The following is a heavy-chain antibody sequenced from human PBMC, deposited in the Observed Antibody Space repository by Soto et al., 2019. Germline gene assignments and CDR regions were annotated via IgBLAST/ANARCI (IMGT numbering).Heavy chain of an antibody. D-gene: IGHD6-6*01. J-gene: IGHJ6*02. CDR3: AEGIAARPEGGDYYYYGMDV. CDR1: GFTFTSSA. CDR2: IVVGSGNT. Sequence: SAKVSCKASGFTFTSSAVQWVRQARGHRLEWIGWIVVGSGNTNYAQKFQERVTITRDMSTSTAYMELSSLRSEDTAVYYCAEGIAARPEGGDYYYYGMDVWG. V-gene: IGHV1-58*01.